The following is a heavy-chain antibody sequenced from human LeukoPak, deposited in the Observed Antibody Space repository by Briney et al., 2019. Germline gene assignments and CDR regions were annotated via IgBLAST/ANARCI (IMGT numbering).Heavy chain of an antibody. CDR3: ATTRPETYYDFWSGPTGWFAP. J-gene: IGHJ5*02. V-gene: IGHV1-69*13. CDR1: GGTFSSYA. D-gene: IGHD3-3*01. CDR2: IIPIFGTA. Sequence: SVKVSCKASGGTFSSYAISWVRQAPGQGLEWMGGIIPIFGTANYAQKFQGRVTITADESTSTAYMELSSLRSEDTAVYYCATTRPETYYDFWSGPTGWFAPWGQGTLVTVSS.